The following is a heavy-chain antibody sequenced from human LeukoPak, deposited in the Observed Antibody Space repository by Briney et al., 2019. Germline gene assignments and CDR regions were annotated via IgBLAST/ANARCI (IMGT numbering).Heavy chain of an antibody. CDR1: GGSFSGYS. J-gene: IGHJ6*02. V-gene: IGHV4-34*01. CDR3: ARSHGYSSSWYVPPYYYYYGMDV. CDR2: IDHSGRS. D-gene: IGHD6-13*01. Sequence: SETLSLTCAVYGGSFSGYSWSWIRQPPGQGLEWIGEIDHSGRSNYSPSLKSRVTISVDTSKNQFSLKLSSVTAADTAVYYCARSHGYSSSWYVPPYYYYYGMDVWGQGTTVTASS.